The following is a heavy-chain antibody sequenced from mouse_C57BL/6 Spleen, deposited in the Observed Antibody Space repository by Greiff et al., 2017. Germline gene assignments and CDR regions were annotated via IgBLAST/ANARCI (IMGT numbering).Heavy chain of an antibody. CDR2: ISYDGTN. V-gene: IGHV3-6*01. CDR1: GYSITSGDY. CDR3: ARNSPFYAMDY. D-gene: IGHD3-1*01. Sequence: EVQLQQSGPGLVKPSQSLSLTCSVTGYSITSGDYWNCIRPFPGNKLEWMGYISYDGTNYYNPSLKNRISITIDTSKNQVFLKLKSVTTEDTATYYCARNSPFYAMDYWGQGTSVTVSS. J-gene: IGHJ4*01.